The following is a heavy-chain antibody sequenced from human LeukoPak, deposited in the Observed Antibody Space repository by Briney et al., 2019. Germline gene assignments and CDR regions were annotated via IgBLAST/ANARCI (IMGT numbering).Heavy chain of an antibody. CDR3: ARDNFTVAGNLDY. CDR2: IYSGGST. CDR1: GFTVSSNY. J-gene: IGHJ4*02. D-gene: IGHD6-19*01. V-gene: IGHV3-53*01. Sequence: GGSLRLSCAASGFTVSSNYMSWVRQAPGKGLEWVSIIYSGGSTFYADSVKGRFTISRDNSKNTLYLQMNSLRAEDTAVYYCARDNFTVAGNLDYWGQGTLVTVSS.